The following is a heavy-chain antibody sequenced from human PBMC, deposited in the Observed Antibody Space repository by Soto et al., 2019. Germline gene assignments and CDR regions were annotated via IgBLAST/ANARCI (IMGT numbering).Heavy chain of an antibody. J-gene: IGHJ4*02. CDR2: ISSSDNII. D-gene: IGHD3-22*01. V-gene: IGHV3-11*01. CDR1: GFTFSNYA. CDR3: ARDLGYYDSSGYFDY. Sequence: GGSLRLSCAASGFTFSNYAMSWIRQAPGKGLEWVAYISSSDNIIYYADSVKGRFTISRDNAKNSLYLQMNSLRAEDTAVYYCARDLGYYDSSGYFDYWGQGTLVTVSS.